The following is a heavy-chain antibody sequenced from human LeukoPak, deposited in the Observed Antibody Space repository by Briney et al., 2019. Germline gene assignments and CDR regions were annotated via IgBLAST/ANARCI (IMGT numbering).Heavy chain of an antibody. V-gene: IGHV4-34*01. CDR1: GGSFSGYY. CDR3: ARGQFDY. Sequence: TSETLSLTCAVYGGSFSGYYWSWIRQPPGKGLEWIGEINHSGSTNYNPSLKSRVTISVDTSKNQFSLKLSSVTAADTAVYYCARGQFDYWGQGTLVTGSS. J-gene: IGHJ4*02. CDR2: INHSGST.